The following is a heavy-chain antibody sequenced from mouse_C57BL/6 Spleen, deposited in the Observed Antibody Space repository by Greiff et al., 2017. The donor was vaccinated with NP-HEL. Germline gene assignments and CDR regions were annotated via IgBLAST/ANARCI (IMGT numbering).Heavy chain of an antibody. V-gene: IGHV7-3*01. J-gene: IGHJ1*03. CDR2: IRNKANGYTT. CDR1: GFTFTDYY. Sequence: EVQRVESGGGLVQPGGSLSLSCAASGFTFTDYYMSWVRQPPGKALEWLGFIRNKANGYTTEYSASVKGRFTISRDNSQSILYLQMNALRAEDSATYYCASSNVYWYFDVWGTGTTVTVSS. CDR3: ASSNVYWYFDV.